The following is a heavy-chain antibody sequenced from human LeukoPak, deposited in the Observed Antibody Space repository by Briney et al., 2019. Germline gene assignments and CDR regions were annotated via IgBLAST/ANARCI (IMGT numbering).Heavy chain of an antibody. V-gene: IGHV3-23*01. CDR1: GFTFSSYG. J-gene: IGHJ4*02. Sequence: GGSLRLSCAASGFTFSSYGMSWVRQAPGKGLEWVSAISGSGGSTYYADSVKGRFTISRDNSKNTLYLQMNSLRAEDTAVYYCAKTADMVRGVIGWDYWGQGTLVTVSS. CDR3: AKTADMVRGVIGWDY. CDR2: ISGSGGST. D-gene: IGHD3-10*01.